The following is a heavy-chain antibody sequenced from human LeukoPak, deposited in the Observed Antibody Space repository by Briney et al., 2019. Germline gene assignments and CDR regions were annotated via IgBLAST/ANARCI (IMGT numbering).Heavy chain of an antibody. CDR1: GDSVSDNIAT. Sequence: SQTLSLTCAISGDSVSDNIATWNRVRQSPSRGLEWLGRTYYRSKWRNDYAVSVKSRITISPDTSKNQFSLQLNSVTPEDTAVYYCARGTGDSCKDWGLGTLVTVSS. J-gene: IGHJ4*02. D-gene: IGHD3-22*01. V-gene: IGHV6-1*01. CDR2: TYYRSKWRN. CDR3: ARGTGDSCKD.